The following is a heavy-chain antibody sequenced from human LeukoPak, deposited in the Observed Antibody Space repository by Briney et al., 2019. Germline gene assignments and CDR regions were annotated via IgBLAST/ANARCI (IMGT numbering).Heavy chain of an antibody. J-gene: IGHJ4*02. V-gene: IGHV3-23*01. CDR3: ARPRDGDNLYYFDY. CDR1: GFTFSSYA. CDR2: ISGSGGST. Sequence: PGGSLRLSCAASGFTFSSYAMSWVRQAPGKGLEWVSAISGSGGSTYYADSVKGRFTISRDNAKNSLYLQMNSLRAEDTAVYYCARPRDGDNLYYFDYWGQGTLVTVSS.